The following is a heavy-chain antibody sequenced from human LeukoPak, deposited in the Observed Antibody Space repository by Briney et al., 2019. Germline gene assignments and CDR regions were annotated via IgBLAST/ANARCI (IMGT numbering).Heavy chain of an antibody. V-gene: IGHV3-74*01. CDR2: INSDGSST. J-gene: IGHJ6*04. CDR3: ARGPEEVPAAMPHMDV. D-gene: IGHD2-2*01. CDR1: GFTFSSYW. Sequence: PGGSLRLSCAASGFTFSSYWMHWVRQAPGKGLVWVSRINSDGSSTSYADSVKGRFTISRDNAKNTLYLKMNSLRAEDTAVYYCARGPEEVPAAMPHMDVWGKGTTVTVSS.